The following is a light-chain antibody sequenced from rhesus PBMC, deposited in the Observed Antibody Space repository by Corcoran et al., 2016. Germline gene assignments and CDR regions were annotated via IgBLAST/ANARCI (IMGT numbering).Light chain of an antibody. J-gene: IGKJ1*01. V-gene: IGKV1-74*01. CDR1: ENVNNY. Sequence: DIQMTQSPSSLSASVGDRVTITCRASENVNNYLNWYQQKQGKAPKLLIYKASTLQSGVPSRFSGSGSGKDYNFTISSLQPEDGATYYCQHGYGTPWTFGQGTKVEIK. CDR2: KAS. CDR3: QHGYGTPWT.